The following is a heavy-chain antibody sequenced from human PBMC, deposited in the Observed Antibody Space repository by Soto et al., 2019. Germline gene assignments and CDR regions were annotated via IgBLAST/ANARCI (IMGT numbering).Heavy chain of an antibody. CDR3: ARSTPGNPFDI. V-gene: IGHV3-21*03. Sequence: GGSLRLSCAASGFTFSTYTMNWVRQAPGKGLEWVSSISAGSRSIYYTDSLKGRSTVSRDNSKNSLYLQINSLKADDSAVHCCARSTPGNPFDIWGQGTMVTVSS. J-gene: IGHJ3*02. CDR2: ISAGSRSI. D-gene: IGHD3-10*01. CDR1: GFTFSTYT.